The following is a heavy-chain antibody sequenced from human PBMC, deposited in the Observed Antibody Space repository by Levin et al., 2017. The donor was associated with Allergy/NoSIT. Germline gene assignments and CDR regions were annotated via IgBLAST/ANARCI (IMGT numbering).Heavy chain of an antibody. Sequence: ASVKVSCKTSGYTFTGYYIHWVRQAPGQGLEWMGWINPHNGDTKAAQKFQGRLTMTRDTSIKTAYMDLSGLTSDDTAVYFCARDWGYQLVFSAYTDYYGMDVWGQGTTVNVFS. V-gene: IGHV1-2*02. CDR1: GYTFTGYY. CDR2: INPHNGDT. J-gene: IGHJ6*02. CDR3: ARDWGYQLVFSAYTDYYGMDV. D-gene: IGHD2-2*01.